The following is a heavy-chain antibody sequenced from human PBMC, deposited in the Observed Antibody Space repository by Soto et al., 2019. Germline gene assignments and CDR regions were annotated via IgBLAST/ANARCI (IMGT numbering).Heavy chain of an antibody. D-gene: IGHD2-15*01. CDR2: MNPNSGNT. J-gene: IGHJ4*02. CDR3: ARARYTSSIVVVVAATRTRKAYYFDY. Sequence: ASVKVSCKASGYTFTSYDINWVRQATGQGLEWMGWMNPNSGNTGYAQKFQGRVTMTRNTSISTAYMELSSLRSEDTAVYYCARARYTSSIVVVVAATRTRKAYYFDYWGQGTLVTVSS. V-gene: IGHV1-8*01. CDR1: GYTFTSYD.